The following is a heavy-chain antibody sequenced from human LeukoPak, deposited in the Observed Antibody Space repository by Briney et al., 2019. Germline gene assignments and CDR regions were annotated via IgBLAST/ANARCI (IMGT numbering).Heavy chain of an antibody. CDR1: GFTFSDYY. CDR3: ARAGYYDFWSGTTYYYYYMDV. Sequence: GGSLRLSCAASGFTFSDYYMSWIRQAPGKGLEWVSYISSSGSTIYYADSVKGRFTISRDNAKNSLYLQMNSLRAEDTAVYYCARAGYYDFWSGTTYYYYYMDVWGKGTTVTVSS. J-gene: IGHJ6*03. CDR2: ISSSGSTI. D-gene: IGHD3-3*01. V-gene: IGHV3-11*01.